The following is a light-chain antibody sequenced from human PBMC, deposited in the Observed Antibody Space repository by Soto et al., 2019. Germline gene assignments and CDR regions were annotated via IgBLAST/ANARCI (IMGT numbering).Light chain of an antibody. CDR2: EVT. CDR1: STDPATYNL. Sequence: ALTQPASVSGSPGQSITISCTGTSTDPATYNLVSWYQQHPGKAPQLIIYEVTKRPSGVPTRFSGSQSGNTASLTISGLQAEDEADYYCCSRLFGGGTKLTVL. V-gene: IGLV2-23*02. J-gene: IGLJ2*01. CDR3: CSRL.